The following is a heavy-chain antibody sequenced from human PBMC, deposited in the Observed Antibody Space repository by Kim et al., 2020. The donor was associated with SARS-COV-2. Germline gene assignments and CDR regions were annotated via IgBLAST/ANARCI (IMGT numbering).Heavy chain of an antibody. CDR2: INPNSGGT. V-gene: IGHV1-2*02. J-gene: IGHJ4*02. CDR3: ARALYSSGRIHVSVCSY. CDR1: GYTFTGYY. D-gene: IGHD6-19*01. Sequence: ASVKVSCKASGYTFTGYYMHWVRQAPGQGLEWMGWINPNSGGTNYAQKFQGRVTMTRDTSISTAYMELSRLRSDDTAVYYCARALYSSGRIHVSVCSYWGQGTLVTVSS.